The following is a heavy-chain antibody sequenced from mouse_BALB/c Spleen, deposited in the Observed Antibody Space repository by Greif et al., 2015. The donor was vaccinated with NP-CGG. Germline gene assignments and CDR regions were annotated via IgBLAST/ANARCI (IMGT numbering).Heavy chain of an antibody. J-gene: IGHJ4*01. Sequence: EVKLLESGPSLVKPSQTLSLTCSVTGDSITSGYWNWIRKFPGNKLEYMGYISYSGSTYYNPSLKSRISITRDTSKNQYYLQLNSVTTEDTATYYCARGLTGTGYAMDYWGQGTSVTVSS. CDR2: ISYSGST. D-gene: IGHD4-1*01. CDR3: ARGLTGTGYAMDY. CDR1: GDSITSGY. V-gene: IGHV3-8*02.